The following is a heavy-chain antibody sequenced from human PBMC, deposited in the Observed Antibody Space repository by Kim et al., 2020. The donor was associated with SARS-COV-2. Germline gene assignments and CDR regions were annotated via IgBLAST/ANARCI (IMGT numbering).Heavy chain of an antibody. Sequence: GGSLRLSCAASGFTFSSYWMSWVRQAPGKGLEWVSSVTGAGANTYYADSVKGRFTISRDNSKNTLYLQMNSLRAEDTALYYCAKARGSYYGADYFDYWGQGTLVTVSS. CDR3: AKARGSYYGADYFDY. CDR1: GFTFSSYW. J-gene: IGHJ4*02. V-gene: IGHV3-23*01. D-gene: IGHD1-26*01. CDR2: VTGAGANT.